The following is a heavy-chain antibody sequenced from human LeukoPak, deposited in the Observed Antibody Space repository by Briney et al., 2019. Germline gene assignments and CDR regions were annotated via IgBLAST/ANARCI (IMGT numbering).Heavy chain of an antibody. J-gene: IGHJ4*02. CDR3: ARGRFNVVVPAAIRRYFDY. V-gene: IGHV4-39*01. Sequence: PSETLSLTCAVSGGSLSSGSYYWGWIRQPPGKGLEWIGSIYYSGSTYYNPSLKSRVTISVDTSKNQFSLKLSSVTAADTAVYYCARGRFNVVVPAAIRRYFDYWGQGTLVTVSS. CDR2: IYYSGST. D-gene: IGHD2-2*02. CDR1: GGSLSSGSYY.